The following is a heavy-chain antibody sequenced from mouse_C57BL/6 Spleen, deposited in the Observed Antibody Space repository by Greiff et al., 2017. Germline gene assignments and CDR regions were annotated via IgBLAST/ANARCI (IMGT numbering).Heavy chain of an antibody. CDR3: ARGRYHGTIGDAMDY. CDR2: IWTGGGT. D-gene: IGHD1-1*01. CDR1: GFSLTSYA. Sequence: VKLQESGPGLVAPSQSLSITCTVSGFSLTSYAISWVRQPPGKGLEWLGVIWTGGGTNYNSALKSRLSISKDNSKSQVFLKMNSLQTDDTARYYCARGRYHGTIGDAMDYWGQGTSVTVSS. J-gene: IGHJ4*01. V-gene: IGHV2-9-1*01.